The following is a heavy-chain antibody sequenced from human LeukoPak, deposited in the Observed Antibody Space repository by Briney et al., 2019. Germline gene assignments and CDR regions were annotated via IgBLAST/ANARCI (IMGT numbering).Heavy chain of an antibody. CDR2: IIPSLDVA. CDR1: GDTFIPYT. J-gene: IGHJ4*02. Sequence: SVKVSCKASGDTFIPYTFSWVRQAPGQGLEWIGRIIPSLDVANYAQKFQGRVTLSVDRDTATTYMEVTSLRSEDTAIYYCARDHCSPGTCLGGHWGQGALVSVSS. CDR3: ARDHCSPGTCLGGH. D-gene: IGHD2-15*01. V-gene: IGHV1-69*04.